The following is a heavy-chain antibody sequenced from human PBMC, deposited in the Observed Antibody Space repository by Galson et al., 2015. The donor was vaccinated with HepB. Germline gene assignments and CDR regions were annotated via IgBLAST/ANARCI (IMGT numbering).Heavy chain of an antibody. CDR2: ISYDGSNK. V-gene: IGHV3-30*18. D-gene: IGHD3-10*01. Sequence: SLRLSCAASGFTFSSYGMHWVRQAPGKGLEWVAVISYDGSNKYYADSVKGRFTISRDNSKNTLYLQMNSLRAEDTAVYYCAKLNFSGSHPWDAFDIWGQGTMVTVSS. CDR3: AKLNFSGSHPWDAFDI. CDR1: GFTFSSYG. J-gene: IGHJ3*02.